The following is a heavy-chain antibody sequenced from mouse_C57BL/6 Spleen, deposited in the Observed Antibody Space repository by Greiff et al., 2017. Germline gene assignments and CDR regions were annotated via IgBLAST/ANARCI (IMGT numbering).Heavy chain of an antibody. CDR1: GFTFSDSG. Sequence: EVQLVESGGGLVKPGGSLKLSCAASGFTFSDSGMHWVRQAPEKGLEWVAYISSGSSTIYYADTVKGRFTTSRDNAKNTLFLQMTSLRSEDTAMYYCARSGDYAMDDWGQGTSVTVSS. CDR3: ARSGDYAMDD. J-gene: IGHJ4*01. CDR2: ISSGSSTI. V-gene: IGHV5-17*01. D-gene: IGHD4-1*01.